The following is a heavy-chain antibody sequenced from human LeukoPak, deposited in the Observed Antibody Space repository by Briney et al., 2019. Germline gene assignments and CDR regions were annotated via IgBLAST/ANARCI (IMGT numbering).Heavy chain of an antibody. CDR1: GYTFTSYG. D-gene: IGHD2/OR15-2a*01. CDR3: ARDYCNNPTCHTREFDY. CDR2: ISGYNGNT. V-gene: IGHV1-18*01. J-gene: IGHJ4*02. Sequence: ASVKVSCKASGYTFTSYGISWVRQAPGQGLEWMGWISGYNGNTIYAQKLQGRVSMTTDTSTSTAYMDLSSLRSDDTAVYYCARDYCNNPTCHTREFDYWGQGTLVTVSS.